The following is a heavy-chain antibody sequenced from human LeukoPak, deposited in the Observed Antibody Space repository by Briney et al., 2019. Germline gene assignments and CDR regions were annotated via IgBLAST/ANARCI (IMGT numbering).Heavy chain of an antibody. D-gene: IGHD3-10*01. V-gene: IGHV3-7*01. CDR3: ARDPPSQIRRAFDV. J-gene: IGHJ3*01. CDR1: GFTFSSYW. CDR2: IKQDGTKK. Sequence: PGGSLRLSCAVSGFTFSSYWMSWVRQAPGKGLEWVANIKQDGTKKSYVDSVKGRFTISRDNAKNSLFLQMNSLRVEDTAVYYCARDPPSQIRRAFDVWGQGTMVTVSS.